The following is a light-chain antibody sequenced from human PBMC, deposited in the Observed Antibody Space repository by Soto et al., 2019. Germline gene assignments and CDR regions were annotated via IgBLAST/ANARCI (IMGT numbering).Light chain of an antibody. V-gene: IGLV2-18*02. Sequence: QSALTQPPSVSGSPGQSVAISCTGTSSDVGSYYRVSWFQQHPGKAPKLIIYDVSHWPSGVSDRFSGSKSGNTASLTISGLQAEDEADYYCSSFTTSTTFVFGTGTKVTVL. CDR2: DVS. CDR1: SSDVGSYYR. J-gene: IGLJ1*01. CDR3: SSFTTSTTFV.